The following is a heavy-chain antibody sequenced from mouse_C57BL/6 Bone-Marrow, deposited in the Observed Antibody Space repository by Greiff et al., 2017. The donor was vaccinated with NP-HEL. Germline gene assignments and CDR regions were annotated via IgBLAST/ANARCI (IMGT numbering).Heavy chain of an antibody. Sequence: EVQLQQSGPELVKPGASVKISCKASGYTFTDYYMNWVKQSHGKSLEWIGDINPNNGGTSYNQKFKGKATLTVDKSSSTAYMELRSLTSEDSAVYYCARRRRAWFAYWGQGTLVTVSA. V-gene: IGHV1-26*01. CDR1: GYTFTDYY. D-gene: IGHD2-12*01. CDR3: ARRRRAWFAY. CDR2: INPNNGGT. J-gene: IGHJ3*01.